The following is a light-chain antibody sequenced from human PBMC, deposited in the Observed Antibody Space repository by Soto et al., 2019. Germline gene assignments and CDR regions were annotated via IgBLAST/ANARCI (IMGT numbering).Light chain of an antibody. V-gene: IGKV1-5*01. CDR3: QQYNSYPYS. J-gene: IGKJ3*01. CDR1: QNIDSW. Sequence: DIQVTQSPSTPSASVGDRVTISCRASQNIDSWLAWYQQKPGKAPKLLIYDASSLESGVPSRFSGSGSGTEFTLTISSLQPDDFATYYCQQYNSYPYSFGPGTKVDIK. CDR2: DAS.